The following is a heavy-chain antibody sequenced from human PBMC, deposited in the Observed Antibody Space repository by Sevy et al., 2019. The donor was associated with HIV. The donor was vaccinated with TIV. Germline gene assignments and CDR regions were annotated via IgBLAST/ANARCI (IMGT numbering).Heavy chain of an antibody. D-gene: IGHD1-1*01. J-gene: IGHJ5*02. V-gene: IGHV4-59*01. CDR3: VRGTTEALSWFDP. Sequence: SETLSLTCTVSGGSIDDYYWSWIRQPPGKALEWIGYIYYSGSTNYNPSLKSRVTISLDTSKNQFSLRLNSVTAADTAIYYCVRGTTEALSWFDPWGQGTLVTVSS. CDR2: IYYSGST. CDR1: GGSIDDYY.